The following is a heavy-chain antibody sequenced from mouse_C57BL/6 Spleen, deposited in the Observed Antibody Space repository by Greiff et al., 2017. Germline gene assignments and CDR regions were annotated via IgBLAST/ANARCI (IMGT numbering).Heavy chain of an antibody. CDR3: TLYGNYWFAY. J-gene: IGHJ3*01. D-gene: IGHD2-1*01. CDR1: GFTFSNYW. CDR2: IRLKSDNYAT. Sequence: EVQRVESGGGLVQPGGSMKLSCVASGFTFSNYWMNWVRQSPEKGLEWVAQIRLKSDNYATHYAESVKGRFTISRDDSKSSVYLQMNNLRAEDTGIYYCTLYGNYWFAYWGQGTLVTVSA. V-gene: IGHV6-3*01.